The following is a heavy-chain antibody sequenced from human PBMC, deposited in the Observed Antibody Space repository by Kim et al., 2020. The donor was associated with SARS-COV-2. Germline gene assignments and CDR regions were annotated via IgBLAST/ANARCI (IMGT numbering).Heavy chain of an antibody. D-gene: IGHD6-19*01. CDR3: ARDGIAVAGNYYCYGMDV. V-gene: IGHV3-11*01. J-gene: IGHJ6*02. Sequence: KGRTTISKDNAKNSLSLQMNSLRAEDTAVYYCARDGIAVAGNYYCYGMDVWGQGTTVTVSS.